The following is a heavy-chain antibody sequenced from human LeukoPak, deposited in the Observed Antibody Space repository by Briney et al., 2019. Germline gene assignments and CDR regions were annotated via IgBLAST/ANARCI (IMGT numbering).Heavy chain of an antibody. CDR2: INHSGST. D-gene: IGHD3-22*01. J-gene: IGHJ4*02. Sequence: PSETLSLTCAVYGGSFSGYYWSWIRQPPGKGLEWIGEINHSGSTNYNPSLKSRVTISVDTSKNQFSLKLSSVTAADTAVYYCARDYYDSSGYWTIDYWGQGTLVTVSS. CDR3: ARDYYDSSGYWTIDY. V-gene: IGHV4-34*01. CDR1: GGSFSGYY.